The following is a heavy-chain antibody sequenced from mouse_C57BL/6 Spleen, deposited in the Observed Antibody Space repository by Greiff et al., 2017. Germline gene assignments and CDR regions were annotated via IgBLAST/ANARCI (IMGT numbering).Heavy chain of an antibody. CDR3: VGHSGTYAMDY. Sequence: EVQLQQSGGGLVQPKGSLTLSCAASGFSFNTYAMNWVRQAPGKGLYWVARIRSKSNNYATYYADSVKDRFTISRDDSESMLYLQMNNLKTEDTAMYYCVGHSGTYAMDYWGQGTSVTVSS. CDR2: IRSKSNNYAT. V-gene: IGHV10-1*01. CDR1: GFSFNTYA. J-gene: IGHJ4*01. D-gene: IGHD1-1*01.